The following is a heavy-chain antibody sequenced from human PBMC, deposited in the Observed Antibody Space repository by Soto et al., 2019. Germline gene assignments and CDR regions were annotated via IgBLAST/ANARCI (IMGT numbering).Heavy chain of an antibody. CDR1: GYTFTSYA. J-gene: IGHJ4*02. V-gene: IGHV1-3*05. CDR2: INAGNGNT. CDR3: ASATLTGTPQFDY. D-gene: IGHD1-20*01. Sequence: QVQLVQSGAEEKKPGASVKVSCKASGYTFTSYAMHWVRQAPGQRLEWMGWINAGNGNTKSSQKFQGRVTITRDTSASTAYMELSSLRSEDTAVYYCASATLTGTPQFDYWGQGTLVTVSS.